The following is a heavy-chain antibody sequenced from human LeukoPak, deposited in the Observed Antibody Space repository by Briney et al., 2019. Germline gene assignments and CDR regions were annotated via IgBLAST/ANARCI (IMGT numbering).Heavy chain of an antibody. D-gene: IGHD3-3*01. J-gene: IGHJ4*02. CDR3: AKEFVYGGGYYYFDY. CDR1: GFTFSNYEM. Sequence: GSLRLSCEASGFTFSNYEMNWVRQPPGKGLEWIGEIYHSGSTNYNPSLKSRVTISVDKSKNQFSLKLSSVTAADTAVYYCAKEFVYGGGYYYFDYWGQGTLVTVSS. V-gene: IGHV4-4*02. CDR2: IYHSGST.